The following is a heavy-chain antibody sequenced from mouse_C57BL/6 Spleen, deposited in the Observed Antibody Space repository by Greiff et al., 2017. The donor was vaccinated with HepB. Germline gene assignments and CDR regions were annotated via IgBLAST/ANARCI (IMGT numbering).Heavy chain of an antibody. J-gene: IGHJ2*01. D-gene: IGHD4-1*01. Sequence: VQLQESGAELVRPGASVTLSCKASGYTFTDYEMHWVKQTPVHGLEWIGAIDPETGGTAYNQKFKGKAILTADKSSSTAYMELRSLTSEDSAVYYCTNWEGNDYWGQGTTLTVSS. CDR2: IDPETGGT. CDR1: GYTFTDYE. CDR3: TNWEGNDY. V-gene: IGHV1-15*01.